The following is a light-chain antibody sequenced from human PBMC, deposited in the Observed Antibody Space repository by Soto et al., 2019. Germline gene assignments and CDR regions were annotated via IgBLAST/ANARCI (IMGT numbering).Light chain of an antibody. CDR1: SSDVGSYNY. CDR2: EVS. CDR3: SSYTDISTLV. J-gene: IGLJ2*01. V-gene: IGLV2-14*01. Sequence: QSALTQPASVSGSPRQSITISCTGTSSDVGSYNYVSWYQQHPGRAPKLIIDEVSNRPSGGSDRFSGSKSGNTASLTIPGLQTEDEADYYCSSYTDISTLVFGGGTQLTVL.